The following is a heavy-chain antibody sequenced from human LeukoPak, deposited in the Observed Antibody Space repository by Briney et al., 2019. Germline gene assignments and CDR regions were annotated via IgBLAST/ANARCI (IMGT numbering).Heavy chain of an antibody. CDR1: GFTFSNAW. J-gene: IGHJ4*02. V-gene: IGHV3-15*01. CDR2: IKSKTDGGTT. Sequence: GGSLRLSCAASGFTFSNAWMSWVRQAPGKGLEWVGRIKSKTDGGTTDYATPVKGRFTISRDDSKNTLYLQMNSLKTEDTAVYYCSTDRYCSGGSCYAFDYWGQGTLVTVSS. CDR3: STDRYCSGGSCYAFDY. D-gene: IGHD2-15*01.